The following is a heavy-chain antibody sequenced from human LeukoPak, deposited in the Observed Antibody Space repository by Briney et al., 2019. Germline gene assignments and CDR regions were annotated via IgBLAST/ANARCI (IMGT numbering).Heavy chain of an antibody. V-gene: IGHV3-73*01. J-gene: IGHJ4*02. D-gene: IGHD4-17*01. CDR2: IRSKANNYAT. CDR1: GFTFSGPA. CDR3: TRQLFGDYGNY. Sequence: GGSLRLSCAASGFTFSGPAMHWVRQASGKGLEWVGRIRSKANNYATAYAASVKGRFTISRDDLKNTAYLQMNRLKTEDTAVYYCTRQLFGDYGNYWGQGTLVTVSS.